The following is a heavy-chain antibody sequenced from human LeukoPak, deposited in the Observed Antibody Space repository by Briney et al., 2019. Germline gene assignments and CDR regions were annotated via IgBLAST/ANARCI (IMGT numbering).Heavy chain of an antibody. J-gene: IGHJ4*02. V-gene: IGHV3-30-3*01. CDR3: AVIPIHSYEAFDY. CDR1: GFTFSSYA. D-gene: IGHD5-12*01. CDR2: ISYDGSNK. Sequence: GGSLRLSCAASGFTFSSYAMHWVRQAPGKGLEWVAVISYDGSNKYYADSVKGRFTISRDNSKNTLYLQMNSLRAEDTAVYYCAVIPIHSYEAFDYWGQGTLVTVSS.